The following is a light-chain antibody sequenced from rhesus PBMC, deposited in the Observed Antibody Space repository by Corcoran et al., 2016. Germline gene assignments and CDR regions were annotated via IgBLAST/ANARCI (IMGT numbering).Light chain of an antibody. V-gene: IGKV3-53*01. CDR3: QKYSSSPLT. J-gene: IGKJ4*01. CDR1: QSVGSS. Sequence: QVILTQSPATLSLSPGERATLSCRASQSVGSSLAWYQQKPGQAPRLLIYGASSRATGIPDRFSGRGSGTEFTLPISSLEPEDFAVYYCQKYSSSPLTFGGGTKVEIK. CDR2: GAS.